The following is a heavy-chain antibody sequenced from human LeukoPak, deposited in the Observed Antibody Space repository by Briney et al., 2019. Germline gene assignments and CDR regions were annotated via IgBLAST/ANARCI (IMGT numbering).Heavy chain of an antibody. D-gene: IGHD5-24*01. J-gene: IGHJ4*02. V-gene: IGHV3-30-3*01. CDR1: GFTFTTYA. CDR3: ARAFQRDTFDY. CDR2: ISYDGSQK. Sequence: QTGGSLRLSCATSGFTFTTYAIHWVRQAPGKGLEWVAVISYDGSQKYYAGSVKGRSTISRDNSKSTVYLQMDSLRSEDTALYYCARAFQRDTFDYWGQGTLVTVSS.